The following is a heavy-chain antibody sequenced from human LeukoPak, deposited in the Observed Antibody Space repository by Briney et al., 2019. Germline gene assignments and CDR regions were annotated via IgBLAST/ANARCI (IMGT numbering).Heavy chain of an antibody. Sequence: SETLSLTCTVSGCSISRYCWSWLGQPPGTGLEWIGYIYYSGSTNYNPSLKSRVTISVDTSKNQFSPKLSSVTAADTAEHYCAKLPQSCGYLDYWGQGTLVTVSS. CDR1: GCSISRYC. V-gene: IGHV4-59*01. J-gene: IGHJ4*02. CDR3: AKLPQSCGYLDY. CDR2: IYYSGST. D-gene: IGHD5-24*01.